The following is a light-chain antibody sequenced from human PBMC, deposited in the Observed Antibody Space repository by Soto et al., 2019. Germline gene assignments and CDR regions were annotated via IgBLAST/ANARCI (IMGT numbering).Light chain of an antibody. CDR2: GAS. CDR1: QSVGSSY. V-gene: IGKV3-20*01. CDR3: QQYGSSRQT. J-gene: IGKJ1*01. Sequence: IVLTQSPATLSLSPWERATLSCRASQSVGSSYLAWYQQKPGQAPRLLIYGASSRATGIPDRFTGSGSGTDFTLTISRLEPEDFAVYYCQQYGSSRQTFGQGTKVDIK.